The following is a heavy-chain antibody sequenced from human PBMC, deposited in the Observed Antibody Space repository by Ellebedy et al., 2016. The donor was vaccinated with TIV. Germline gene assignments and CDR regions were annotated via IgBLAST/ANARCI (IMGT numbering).Heavy chain of an antibody. CDR1: GYSFTSYW. J-gene: IGHJ6*02. CDR3: AAGPYYDILTGYYRNYYYGMDV. V-gene: IGHV5-10-1*01. CDR2: IDPSDSYT. D-gene: IGHD3-9*01. Sequence: GESLKISXKGSGYSFTSYWISWVRQMPGKGLEWMGRIDPSDSYTNYCPSFQGHVTISADKSISTAYLQWSSLKASDTAMYYCAAGPYYDILTGYYRNYYYGMDVWGQGTTVTVSS.